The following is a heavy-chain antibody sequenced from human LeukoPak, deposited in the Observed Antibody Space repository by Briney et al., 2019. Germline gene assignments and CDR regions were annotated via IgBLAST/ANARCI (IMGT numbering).Heavy chain of an antibody. V-gene: IGHV3-30*18. J-gene: IGHJ4*02. Sequence: QTGGSLRLSCAASGFIFSNFGMHWVRQAPGKGLEWVAVIAYDGRNKYYGDAAKGRFTISRDNSKNTVHLQMSSLRAEDTAMYFWAKDETRTTREPGGPFDYWGQGILVTVSS. CDR2: IAYDGRNK. CDR1: GFIFSNFG. D-gene: IGHD1-1*01. CDR3: AKDETRTTREPGGPFDY.